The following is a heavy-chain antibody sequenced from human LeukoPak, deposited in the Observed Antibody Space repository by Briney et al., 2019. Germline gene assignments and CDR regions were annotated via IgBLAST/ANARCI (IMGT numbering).Heavy chain of an antibody. V-gene: IGHV1-18*01. J-gene: IGHJ6*03. CDR1: GYTFTSNA. CDR3: ARGKVDIYYYSYMDV. Sequence: ASVKVSCKASGYTFTSNAMNWVRQAPGQGLEWMGWISAYNGNTNYAQKLQGRVTMTTDTSTSTAYMELRSLRSDDTAVYFCARGKVDIYYYSYMDVWGKGTTVTVS. CDR2: ISAYNGNT. D-gene: IGHD2-2*03.